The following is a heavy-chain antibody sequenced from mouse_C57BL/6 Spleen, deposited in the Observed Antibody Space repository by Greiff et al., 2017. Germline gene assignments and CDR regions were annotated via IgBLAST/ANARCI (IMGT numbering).Heavy chain of an antibody. CDR3: TRGVTGYYFDD. J-gene: IGHJ2*01. D-gene: IGHD2-2*01. CDR2: IYPGNSDT. CDR1: GYTFTSYW. V-gene: IGHV1-5*01. Sequence: EVQLQQSGTVLARPGASVKMSCKTSGYTFTSYWMHWVKQRPGQGLEWIGAIYPGNSDTSYTQKFKGKAKLPAVTSASTAYMELSSLTNEDSAVYYCTRGVTGYYFDDWGQGTTLTVSS.